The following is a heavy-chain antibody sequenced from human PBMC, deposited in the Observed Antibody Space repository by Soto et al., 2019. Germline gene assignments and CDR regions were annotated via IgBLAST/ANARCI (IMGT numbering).Heavy chain of an antibody. D-gene: IGHD3-22*01. Sequence: QVQLVQSGAEVKKPGSSVKVSCKASGGTFSSYPISWVRQAPGQGLEWMGRIIPILGIANYAQKFQGRVTITADKSTSTAYMELSSLRSEDTAVYYCASYDSSRANWFDPWGQGTLVTVSS. CDR3: ASYDSSRANWFDP. V-gene: IGHV1-69*02. J-gene: IGHJ5*02. CDR2: IIPILGIA. CDR1: GGTFSSYP.